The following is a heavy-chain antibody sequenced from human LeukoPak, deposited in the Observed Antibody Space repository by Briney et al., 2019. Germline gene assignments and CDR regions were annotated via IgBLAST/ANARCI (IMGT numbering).Heavy chain of an antibody. Sequence: PGGSLRLSCAASGFTFSSYAMSWVRQAPGKGLEWVSFISSSSGTIYCADSVKGRFTISRDNAKNLLYLQMNSLREEDTGVYYCARWELPGDYWGQGTLVTVSS. CDR2: ISSSSGTI. CDR1: GFTFSSYA. J-gene: IGHJ4*02. V-gene: IGHV3-48*02. D-gene: IGHD1-26*01. CDR3: ARWELPGDY.